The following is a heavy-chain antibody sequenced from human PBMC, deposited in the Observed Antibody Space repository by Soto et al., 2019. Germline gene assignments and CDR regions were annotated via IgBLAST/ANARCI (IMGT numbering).Heavy chain of an antibody. CDR1: GYTFTSYY. CDR2: INPSGGST. D-gene: IGHD6-19*01. J-gene: IGHJ3*02. Sequence: QVQLVQSGAEVKKPGASVKVSCKASGYTFTSYYMHWVRQAPGQGLEWMGIINPSGGSTSYAQKCQGRVTMTRDTSTSTVYMELSSLRSEDTAVYYCARYLGIAVAGTAFDIWGQGTMVTVSS. CDR3: ARYLGIAVAGTAFDI. V-gene: IGHV1-46*01.